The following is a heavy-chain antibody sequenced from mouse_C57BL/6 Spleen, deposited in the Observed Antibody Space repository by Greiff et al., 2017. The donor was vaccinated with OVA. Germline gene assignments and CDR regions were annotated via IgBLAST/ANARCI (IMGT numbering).Heavy chain of an antibody. CDR1: GFNIKDYY. CDR3: AREYGSSYWYFDV. Sequence: EVKVVESGAELVKPGASVKLSCTASGFNIKDYYMHWVKQRTEQGLEWIGRIDPEDGETKYAPKFQGKATITADTSSNTAYLQLSSLTSEDTAVYYGAREYGSSYWYFDVWGTGTTVTVSS. V-gene: IGHV14-2*01. D-gene: IGHD1-1*01. CDR2: IDPEDGET. J-gene: IGHJ1*03.